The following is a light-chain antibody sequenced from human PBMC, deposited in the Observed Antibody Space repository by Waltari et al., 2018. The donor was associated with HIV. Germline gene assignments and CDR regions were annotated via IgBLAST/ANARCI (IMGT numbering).Light chain of an antibody. CDR3: ASHAGSKDV. Sequence: LPLPPSASGSPGQSVTISCTGTSSDVGAYNYVSWFQQHPGKAPKLMIYDVTKRPSGVPDRFSGSKSGNTASLTVSGLQAEDEADYYCASHAGSKDVFGGGTRLTVL. J-gene: IGLJ2*01. CDR2: DVT. V-gene: IGLV2-8*01. CDR1: SSDVGAYNY.